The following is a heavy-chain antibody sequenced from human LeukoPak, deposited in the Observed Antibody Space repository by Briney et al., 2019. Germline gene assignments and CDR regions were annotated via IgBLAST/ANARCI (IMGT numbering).Heavy chain of an antibody. D-gene: IGHD3-22*01. Sequence: SETLSLTCTVSGGSISSYYWSWIRQPAGKGLEWIGSIYTSGSTNYNPSLKSRVTMSVDTSKNQFSLKLSSVTAADTAVYYCARDPGYDSSGCYYVGFDYWGQGTLVTVSS. CDR3: ARDPGYDSSGCYYVGFDY. V-gene: IGHV4-4*07. CDR2: IYTSGST. J-gene: IGHJ4*02. CDR1: GGSISSYY.